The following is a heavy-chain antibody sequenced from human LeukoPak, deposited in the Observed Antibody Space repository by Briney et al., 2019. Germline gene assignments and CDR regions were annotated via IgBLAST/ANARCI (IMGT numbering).Heavy chain of an antibody. D-gene: IGHD4-17*01. CDR3: AKDATVTTRFRFDY. J-gene: IGHJ4*02. V-gene: IGHV3-23*01. Sequence: GGSLRLSCAASGFTFSSYAMSWVRQAPGKGLEWVSGISGSGGSPYYAESVKGRFTVSRDNSKNTLYLQMNSLRAEDTAVYYCAKDATVTTRFRFDYWGQGTLVTVSS. CDR1: GFTFSSYA. CDR2: ISGSGGSP.